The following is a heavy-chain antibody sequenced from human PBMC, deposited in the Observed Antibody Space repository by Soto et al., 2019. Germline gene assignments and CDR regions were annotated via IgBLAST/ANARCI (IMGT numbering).Heavy chain of an antibody. D-gene: IGHD3-10*01. V-gene: IGHV3-23*01. CDR2: ISGSGVST. J-gene: IGHJ4*02. CDR1: GFTFSSYA. CDR3: AVDLILLWFGESPRGFDY. Sequence: GGSLRLSCAASGFTFSSYAMSWVRQAPGKGLEWVSAISGSGVSTYYADSVKGRFTISRDNSKNTLYLQMKSLRAEDTAVDYCAVDLILLWFGESPRGFDYWGQGTLVTVSS.